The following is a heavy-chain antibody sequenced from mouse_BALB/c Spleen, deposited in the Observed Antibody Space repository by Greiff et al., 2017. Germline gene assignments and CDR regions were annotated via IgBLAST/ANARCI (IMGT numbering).Heavy chain of an antibody. D-gene: IGHD2-4*01. J-gene: IGHJ1*01. Sequence: VQLQQSGPELVKPGASVRISCKASGYTFTSYYIHWVKQRPGQGLEWIGWIYPGNVNTKYNEKFKGKATLTADKSSSTAYMQLSSLTSEDSAVYFCARGDYDWYFDVWGAGTTVTVSS. CDR2: IYPGNVNT. V-gene: IGHV1S56*01. CDR1: GYTFTSYY. CDR3: ARGDYDWYFDV.